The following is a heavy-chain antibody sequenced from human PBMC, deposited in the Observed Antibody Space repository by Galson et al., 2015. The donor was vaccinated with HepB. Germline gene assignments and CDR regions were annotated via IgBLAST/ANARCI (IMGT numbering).Heavy chain of an antibody. V-gene: IGHV3-30*04. CDR2: ISYDGSDK. D-gene: IGHD6-19*01. CDR3: ARDPARYSSAWYFDY. J-gene: IGHJ4*02. Sequence: SLRLSCAASGFIFSTYTLHWVRQAPGKGLEWVAFISYDGSDKSYANSVKGRFTISRDSSKNTLSLQMDSLRPEDTAVYYCARDPARYSSAWYFDYWGQGTLVTVSS. CDR1: GFIFSTYT.